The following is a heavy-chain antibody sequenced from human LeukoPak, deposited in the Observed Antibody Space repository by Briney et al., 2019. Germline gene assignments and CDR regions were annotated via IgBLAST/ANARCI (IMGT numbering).Heavy chain of an antibody. V-gene: IGHV3-23*01. D-gene: IGHD2-2*01. CDR1: GFSFNSYT. Sequence: GGSLRLSCAVSGFSFNSYTMSWVRQAPGKGLEWVSAISGSGGSTCYADCVKGRFTISRDNSKNTLFLQMNSLRAEDTAVYYCAKDLGYCSSFSCPFDYWGQGTLVTVSS. CDR3: AKDLGYCSSFSCPFDY. CDR2: ISGSGGST. J-gene: IGHJ4*02.